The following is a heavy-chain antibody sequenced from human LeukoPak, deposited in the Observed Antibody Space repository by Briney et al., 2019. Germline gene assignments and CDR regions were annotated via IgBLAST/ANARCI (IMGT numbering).Heavy chain of an antibody. CDR2: IYYSGST. D-gene: IGHD7-27*01. J-gene: IGHJ3*02. Sequence: PSETLSLTCTVSGGSISSSSYYWGWIRQPPGKGLEWIGSIYYSGSTYYNPSLKSRVTISVDTSKNQFSLKLSSVTAADTAVYYCARDTRLGFAFDIWGQGTMVTVSS. CDR3: ARDTRLGFAFDI. CDR1: GGSISSSSYY. V-gene: IGHV4-39*07.